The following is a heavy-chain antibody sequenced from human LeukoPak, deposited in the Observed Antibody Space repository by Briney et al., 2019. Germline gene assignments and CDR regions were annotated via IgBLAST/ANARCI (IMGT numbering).Heavy chain of an antibody. V-gene: IGHV3-7*01. Sequence: GGSLRLSCAASGFTFSSYWMSWVRQGPGKGLEWVANIKQDGSEKYYVDSVKGRFTIPRDNAKNSLYLQMNSLRAEDTAVYYCARDANYDYVWGSYPVYWGQGTLVTVSS. CDR3: ARDANYDYVWGSYPVY. CDR1: GFTFSSYW. D-gene: IGHD3-16*02. CDR2: IKQDGSEK. J-gene: IGHJ4*02.